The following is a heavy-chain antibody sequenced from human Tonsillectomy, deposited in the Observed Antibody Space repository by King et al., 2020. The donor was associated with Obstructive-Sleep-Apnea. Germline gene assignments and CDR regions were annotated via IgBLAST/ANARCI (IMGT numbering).Heavy chain of an antibody. J-gene: IGHJ6*02. Sequence: QLQESGTGQVKPSETLSLSCSDSGASVGRGTYYWTWIRQPPGKGLEWIGHVYPTGSTDYNPSLKSRVTVSVDTSRNSFSLRLSSVTAADTAVYYCASFIEYYSVDLWGQGTTVTVSS. CDR3: ASFIEYYSVDL. D-gene: IGHD2-15*01. CDR1: GASVGRGTYY. CDR2: VYPTGST. V-gene: IGHV4-61*01.